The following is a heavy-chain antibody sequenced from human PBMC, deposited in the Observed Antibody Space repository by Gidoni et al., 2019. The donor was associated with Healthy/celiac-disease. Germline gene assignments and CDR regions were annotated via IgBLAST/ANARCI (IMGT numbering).Heavy chain of an antibody. CDR3: ARDRFRHEQGFDP. V-gene: IGHV3-11*01. J-gene: IGHJ5*02. CDR2: ISSSGSTI. CDR1: GFTFSDYY. Sequence: QVQLVESGGGLVKPGGSLRLSCAASGFTFSDYYMGWILQAPGKGLEWVSYISSSGSTIYYADSVKGRSTIARDNAKNSLYLQMNSLRAEDTAVYYCARDRFRHEQGFDPWGQGTLVTVSS. D-gene: IGHD3-10*01.